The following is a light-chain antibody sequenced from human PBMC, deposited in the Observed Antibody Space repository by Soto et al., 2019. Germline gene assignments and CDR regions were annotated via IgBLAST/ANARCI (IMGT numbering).Light chain of an antibody. CDR3: QQYSAYPIT. Sequence: DIQINQSPSTVSASVGDRVTITCRASQSISRWLAWYRQKPGKAPEVVIYDVGTLAFGVPSRISGRASGTEFTLTIRSLQPDDFATYYCQQYSAYPITFGGGTKVDIK. CDR1: QSISRW. J-gene: IGKJ4*01. V-gene: IGKV1-5*01. CDR2: DVG.